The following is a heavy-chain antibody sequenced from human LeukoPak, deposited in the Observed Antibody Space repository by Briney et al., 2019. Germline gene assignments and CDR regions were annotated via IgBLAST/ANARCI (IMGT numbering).Heavy chain of an antibody. CDR3: ARGGEIRFLEWLLFAQNWFDP. J-gene: IGHJ5*02. CDR1: GYTFTGYY. D-gene: IGHD3-3*01. CDR2: INTNTGNP. V-gene: IGHV7-4-1*02. Sequence: ASVKVSCKASGYTFTGYYMHWVRQAPGQGLEWMGWINTNTGNPTYAQGFTGRFVFSLDTSVSTAYLQISSLKAEDTAVYYCARGGEIRFLEWLLFAQNWFDPWGQGTLVTVSS.